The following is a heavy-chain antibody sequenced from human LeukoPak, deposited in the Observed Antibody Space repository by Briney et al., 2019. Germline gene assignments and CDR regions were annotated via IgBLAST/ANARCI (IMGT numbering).Heavy chain of an antibody. J-gene: IGHJ4*02. D-gene: IGHD2-2*01. CDR1: GFTFSIYA. Sequence: GGSLRLSCAASGFTFSIYAMSWVRQAPGKGLEWVSAISGSGGSTYYADSVKGRFTISRDNSKNTLYLQMNSLRAEDTAVYYCAKDRRYCSSTSCYRDFDYWGQGTLVTVSS. CDR3: AKDRRYCSSTSCYRDFDY. V-gene: IGHV3-23*01. CDR2: ISGSGGST.